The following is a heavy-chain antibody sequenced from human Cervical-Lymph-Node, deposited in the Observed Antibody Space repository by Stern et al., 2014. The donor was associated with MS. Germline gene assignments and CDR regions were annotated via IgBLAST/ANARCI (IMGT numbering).Heavy chain of an antibody. J-gene: IGHJ4*02. CDR1: GFTFSDFY. CDR3: ASSTILTD. CDR2: ISANGSSI. D-gene: IGHD3-9*01. Sequence: QMQLVQSGGGLVKPGGSLRLSCAASGFTFSDFYMSWIRQSPGKGLEWVSYISANGSSIFYADSVRGRFTVSRDNSKKSLFLHMNSLRAEDTAVYYCASSTILTDWGQGTQVTVSS. V-gene: IGHV3-11*01.